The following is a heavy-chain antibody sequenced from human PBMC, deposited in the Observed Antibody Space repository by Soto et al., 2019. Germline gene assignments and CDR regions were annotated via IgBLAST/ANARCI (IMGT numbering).Heavy chain of an antibody. V-gene: IGHV4-59*03. CDR3: ARTRMIESWIDY. CDR1: GSSISTYY. Sequence: SETLSLTCNVSGSSISTYYWSWIRQPPGKALEWIGYVFYSGSTLYNPSLKSRATMSVDMSKKQISLKLSSVIAADTAVYYCARTRMIESWIDYWGQGTLVTVSS. J-gene: IGHJ4*02. D-gene: IGHD3-16*01. CDR2: VFYSGST.